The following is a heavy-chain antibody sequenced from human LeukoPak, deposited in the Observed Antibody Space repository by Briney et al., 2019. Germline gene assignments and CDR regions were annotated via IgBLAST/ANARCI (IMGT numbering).Heavy chain of an antibody. J-gene: IGHJ6*03. V-gene: IGHV3-11*04. CDR3: ARHSGGPAAITHYYYYMGV. CDR1: GFTFSDYY. D-gene: IGHD2-2*01. CDR2: ISSSGSTI. Sequence: SGGSPRLSXAASGFTFSDYYMSWIRQAPGKGLEWVSYISSSGSTIYYADSVKGRFTISRDNAKNSLYLQMNSLRAEDTAVYYCARHSGGPAAITHYYYYMGVWGKGTTVTVSS.